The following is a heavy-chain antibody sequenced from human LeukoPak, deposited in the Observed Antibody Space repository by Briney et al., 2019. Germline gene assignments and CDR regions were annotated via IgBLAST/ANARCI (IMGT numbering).Heavy chain of an antibody. D-gene: IGHD3-10*01. CDR1: GGSISSYY. Sequence: SETLSLTCTVSGGSISSYYWSWLRQPPGKGLEWIGYIYYSGSTNYNPSLKSRVTISVDTSKNQFSLKLSSVTAADTAVYYCARFDYGSGTFDPWGQGTLVTVSS. J-gene: IGHJ5*02. V-gene: IGHV4-59*01. CDR2: IYYSGST. CDR3: ARFDYGSGTFDP.